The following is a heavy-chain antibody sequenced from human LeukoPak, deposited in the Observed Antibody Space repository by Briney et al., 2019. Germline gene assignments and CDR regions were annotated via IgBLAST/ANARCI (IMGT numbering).Heavy chain of an antibody. D-gene: IGHD4-17*01. V-gene: IGHV3-23*01. CDR2: ISGSGGST. CDR1: GGSFSGYY. Sequence: PSETLSLTCAVYGGSFSGYYWSWIRQPPGKGLEWVSAISGSGGSTYYADSVKGRFTISRDNSKNTLYLQMNSLRAEDTAVYYCAKDSSFYGDYVALATWGQGTLVTVSS. J-gene: IGHJ5*02. CDR3: AKDSSFYGDYVALAT.